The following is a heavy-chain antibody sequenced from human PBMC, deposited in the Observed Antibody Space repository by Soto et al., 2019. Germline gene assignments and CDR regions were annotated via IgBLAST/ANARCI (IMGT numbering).Heavy chain of an antibody. CDR2: IWYDGSNK. CDR3: ARDPQHCSGGSCYLNWFDP. CDR1: GFTFSSYG. V-gene: IGHV3-33*01. D-gene: IGHD2-15*01. Sequence: PGGSLRLSCAASGFTFSSYGMHWVRQAPGKGLEWVAVIWYDGSNKYYADSVKGRFTISRDNSKNTLYLQMNSLRAEDTAVYYCARDPQHCSGGSCYLNWFDPWGQGTLVTVSS. J-gene: IGHJ5*02.